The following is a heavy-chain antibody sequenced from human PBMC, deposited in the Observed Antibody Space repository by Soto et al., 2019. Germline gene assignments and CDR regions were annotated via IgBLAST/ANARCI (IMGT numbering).Heavy chain of an antibody. CDR1: GFTFSSYA. CDR2: ISYDGSNK. J-gene: IGHJ6*02. CDR3: ARDIPGTRIGLDYGMDV. D-gene: IGHD1-7*01. V-gene: IGHV3-30-3*01. Sequence: QTGGFLRLSCAASGFTFSSYAMHWVRQAPGKGLEWVAVISYDGSNKYYADSVKGRFTISRDNSKNTLYQQMNSLRAEDTAVYYCARDIPGTRIGLDYGMDVWGQGTTVTVSS.